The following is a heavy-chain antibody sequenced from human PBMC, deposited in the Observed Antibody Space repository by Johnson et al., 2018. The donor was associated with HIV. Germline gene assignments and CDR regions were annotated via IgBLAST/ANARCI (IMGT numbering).Heavy chain of an antibody. CDR3: ARDGRDLVTRGSFDV. D-gene: IGHD3-9*01. CDR1: GFTFSSYG. Sequence: VQLVESGGGVVQPGRSLRLSCAASGFTFSSYGMHWVRQAPGKGLEWVAVISYDAITKYYADSVKGRFTISRDNSKNMVYLQMNSLRPEDTAVYYCARDGRDLVTRGSFDVWGQGTVVTVSS. CDR2: ISYDAITK. J-gene: IGHJ3*01. V-gene: IGHV3-30*03.